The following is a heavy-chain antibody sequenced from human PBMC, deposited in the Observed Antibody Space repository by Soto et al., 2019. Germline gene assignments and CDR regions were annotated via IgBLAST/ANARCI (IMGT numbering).Heavy chain of an antibody. CDR1: GYTFTSYA. D-gene: IGHD2-15*01. J-gene: IGHJ5*02. V-gene: IGHV1-3*01. Sequence: RASVKVSCKASGYTFTSYAMHWVRQAPGQRLEWMGWINAGNGNTKYSQKFQGRVTITRDTSASTAYMELSSLRSEDTAVYYCARVGGEGYCSGGSCYGWYWFDPWGQGTLVTVSS. CDR2: INAGNGNT. CDR3: ARVGGEGYCSGGSCYGWYWFDP.